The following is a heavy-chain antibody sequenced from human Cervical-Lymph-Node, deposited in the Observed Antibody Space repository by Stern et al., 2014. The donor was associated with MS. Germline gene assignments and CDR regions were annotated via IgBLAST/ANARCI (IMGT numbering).Heavy chain of an antibody. Sequence: QLQLQESGPGLLRPSETRSLTCTVSGASITSYYWSWIRQPPGKGLEWIGYIYYSGTTNYNASLKGRVAISIDTSKTQFSLRLSSVTAADTAVYYCARATDLWGQGTLVTVSS. J-gene: IGHJ5*02. V-gene: IGHV4-59*01. CDR1: GASITSYY. CDR3: ARATDL. CDR2: IYYSGTT.